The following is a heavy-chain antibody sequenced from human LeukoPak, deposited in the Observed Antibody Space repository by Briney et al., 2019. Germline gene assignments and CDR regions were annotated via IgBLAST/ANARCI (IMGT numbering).Heavy chain of an antibody. CDR1: GFTFSSYW. CDR3: ARRQVTSSDYLDY. V-gene: IGHV3-74*01. Sequence: GGSLRLSCAASGFTFSSYWMHWGRQAPGTGLEGVSRLDSHGGSTSYADSVKGRFTISRDNAKNTLYLQLNSLRAEDTAVYYCARRQVTSSDYLDYWGQGTLVTVSS. D-gene: IGHD2-21*02. J-gene: IGHJ4*02. CDR2: LDSHGGST.